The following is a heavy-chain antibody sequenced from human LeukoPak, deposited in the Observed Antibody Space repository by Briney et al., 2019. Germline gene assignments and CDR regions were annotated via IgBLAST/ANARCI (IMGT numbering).Heavy chain of an antibody. CDR2: IYYSGST. J-gene: IGHJ4*02. CDR3: ARGMAATGGIFDY. CDR1: GGSISSGGYY. D-gene: IGHD7-27*01. Sequence: SETLSLTCTVSGGSISSGGYYWSWIRQHPGKGLEWIGSIYYSGSTYYNPSLKSRVTISVDTSKNQFSLKLSSVTAADTAVYYCARGMAATGGIFDYWGQGTLVTVSS. V-gene: IGHV4-31*03.